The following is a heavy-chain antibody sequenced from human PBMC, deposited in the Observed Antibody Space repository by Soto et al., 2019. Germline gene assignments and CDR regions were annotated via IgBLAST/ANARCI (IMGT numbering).Heavy chain of an antibody. Sequence: QVQLQESGPGLVRPSETLSLTCTVSGASIGGSITDHYWGWIRQSPGKGLEWIGYVLYSGHTNYNPSLKSRVTISVDRSMNQFSLRLNSVTAADTAVYYCAREWYFDTRGLSSYYFDSWGQGALVTVSS. CDR2: VLYSGHT. CDR3: AREWYFDTRGLSSYYFDS. CDR1: GASIGGSITDHY. D-gene: IGHD3-22*01. J-gene: IGHJ4*02. V-gene: IGHV4-59*11.